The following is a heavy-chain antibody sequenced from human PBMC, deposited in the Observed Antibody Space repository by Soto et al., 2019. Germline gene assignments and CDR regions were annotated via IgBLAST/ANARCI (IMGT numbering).Heavy chain of an antibody. D-gene: IGHD3-22*01. Sequence: GGSLRLSCVASGFTFSDYYMSWIRQAPGNGLEWVSYISSSGGTIYYADSVKGRFTISRDNAKNSLYLQMNSLRAEDTAVYYCAREDDYYDSSGSIEYFQHSGQGTLVTVSS. CDR2: ISSSGGTI. CDR1: GFTFSDYY. CDR3: AREDDYYDSSGSIEYFQH. J-gene: IGHJ1*01. V-gene: IGHV3-11*01.